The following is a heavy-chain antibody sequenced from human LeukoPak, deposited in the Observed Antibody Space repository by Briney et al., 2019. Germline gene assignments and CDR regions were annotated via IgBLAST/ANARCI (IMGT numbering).Heavy chain of an antibody. CDR2: ISGSGGST. V-gene: IGHV3-23*01. CDR3: VGWFGEFGNWFDP. CDR1: GFTFSSYA. D-gene: IGHD3-10*01. Sequence: PGGSLRLSCAASGFTFSSYAMSWVREAPGKGRECVSAISGSGGSTYYADSVKGRFTISRDNSKNTLYLQMNSLRAEDTAVYYCVGWFGEFGNWFDPWGQGTLVTVSS. J-gene: IGHJ5*02.